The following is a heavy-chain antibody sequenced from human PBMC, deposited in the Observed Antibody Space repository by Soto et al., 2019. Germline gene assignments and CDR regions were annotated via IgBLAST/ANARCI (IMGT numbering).Heavy chain of an antibody. Sequence: QVQLVQSGAEVKKPGSSVKVSCKASGGIFSTYAISWLRQAPGQGLEWMGGIIPIFGTPNYAQRFQGRVTITADESTTTSYMGLSRLKSEDTAVYYCARDRDHYGSGNYYNRIDFWGQGTLVTVSS. CDR3: ARDRDHYGSGNYYNRIDF. CDR1: GGIFSTYA. CDR2: IIPIFGTP. J-gene: IGHJ4*02. D-gene: IGHD3-10*01. V-gene: IGHV1-69*01.